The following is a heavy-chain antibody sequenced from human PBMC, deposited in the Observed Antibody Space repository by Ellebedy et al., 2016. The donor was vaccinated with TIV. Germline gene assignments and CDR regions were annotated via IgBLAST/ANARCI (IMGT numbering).Heavy chain of an antibody. CDR2: IRSKANSYAT. CDR1: GFIFSGSA. D-gene: IGHD2-21*01. Sequence: GESLKISCAASGFIFSGSAMHWVRQASGKGLEWVGRIRSKANSYATAYAASVKGRFTISRDDSKNTAYLQMNSLKTEDTAVYYCTSSTYCGGEGYSDYWGQGTLVTVSS. CDR3: TSSTYCGGEGYSDY. V-gene: IGHV3-73*01. J-gene: IGHJ4*02.